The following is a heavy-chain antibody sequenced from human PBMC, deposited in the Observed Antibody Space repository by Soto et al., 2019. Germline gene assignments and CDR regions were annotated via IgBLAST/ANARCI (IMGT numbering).Heavy chain of an antibody. D-gene: IGHD4-17*01. V-gene: IGHV4-31*03. CDR2: IYYSGST. CDR3: ARDSGDYGLSNIY. CDR1: GGSISSGGYY. Sequence: TSETLSLTCTVSGGSISSGGYYWSWIRQHPGKGLEWIGYIYYSGSTYYNPSLKSRVTISVDTSKNQFSLKLSSVTAADTAVYYCARDSGDYGLSNIYWGQGTLVTVSS. J-gene: IGHJ4*02.